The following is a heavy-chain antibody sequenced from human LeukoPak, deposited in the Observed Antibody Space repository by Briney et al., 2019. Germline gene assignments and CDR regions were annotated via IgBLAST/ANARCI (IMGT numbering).Heavy chain of an antibody. D-gene: IGHD3-22*01. Sequence: SETLSLTCTVSGGSISSYYWSWTRQPPGKGLEWIGYIYYSGSTNYNPSLKSRVTISVDTSKNQFSLKLSSVTAADTAVYYCARLLANYYETVPYAFDIWGQGTMVTVSS. V-gene: IGHV4-59*08. CDR3: ARLLANYYETVPYAFDI. J-gene: IGHJ3*02. CDR1: GGSISSYY. CDR2: IYYSGST.